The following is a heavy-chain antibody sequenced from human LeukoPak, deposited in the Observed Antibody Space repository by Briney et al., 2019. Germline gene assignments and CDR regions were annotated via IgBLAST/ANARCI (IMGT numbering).Heavy chain of an antibody. CDR3: ANGITMIVVAAIY. D-gene: IGHD3-22*01. CDR2: ISGSGGST. Sequence: GGSLRLSCAASGFTFSSYAMSWVRQAPGRGLEWISAISGSGGSTYYADSVKGRFTISRDNSKNTLYLQMNSLRAEDTAVYYYANGITMIVVAAIYWGQGTLVTVSS. V-gene: IGHV3-23*01. J-gene: IGHJ4*02. CDR1: GFTFSSYA.